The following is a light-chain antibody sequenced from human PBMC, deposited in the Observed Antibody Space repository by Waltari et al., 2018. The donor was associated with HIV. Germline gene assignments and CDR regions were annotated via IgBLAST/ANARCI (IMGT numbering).Light chain of an antibody. CDR1: RSISTF. J-gene: IGKJ2*01. CDR2: SAS. V-gene: IGKV1-39*01. CDR3: QQSYIAYT. Sequence: QMTQPPSSLSASVGDRLTITCRGSRSISTFLNWYQQKPGKAPKLLIYSASSLQSWVPSRFSGSGSGTDFTLTISSLQPEDSASYFCQQSYIAYTFGQGTKLEI.